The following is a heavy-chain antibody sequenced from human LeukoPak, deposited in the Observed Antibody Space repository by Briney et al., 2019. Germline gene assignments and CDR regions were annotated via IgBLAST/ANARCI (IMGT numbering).Heavy chain of an antibody. D-gene: IGHD5-18*01. J-gene: IGHJ4*02. CDR2: IIPFFGTT. V-gene: IGHV1-69*01. CDR1: GGILTSHG. CDR3: ARDTVDTTTITPLDY. Sequence: SVKVSCKASGGILTSHGISWVRQAPGQGLEWMGGIIPFFGTTNYAQKFQGRVTMTADESTSTAYMELTSLRSDDTAVYYCARDTVDTTTITPLDYWGQGTLVTVSS.